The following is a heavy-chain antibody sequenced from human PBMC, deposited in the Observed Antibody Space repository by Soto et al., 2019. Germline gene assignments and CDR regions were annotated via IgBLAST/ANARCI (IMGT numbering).Heavy chain of an antibody. CDR2: IWYDGSNK. CDR3: ARGTGPSDY. D-gene: IGHD1-1*01. Sequence: QVQLVESGGGVVQPGRSLRLSCAASGFTFSSYGMHWVRQAPGKGLEWVAVIWYDGSNKYYADSVKGRFTISRDNSKNTLYLQMNRPRAEDTAVYYCARGTGPSDYWGQGTLVTVSS. V-gene: IGHV3-33*01. J-gene: IGHJ4*02. CDR1: GFTFSSYG.